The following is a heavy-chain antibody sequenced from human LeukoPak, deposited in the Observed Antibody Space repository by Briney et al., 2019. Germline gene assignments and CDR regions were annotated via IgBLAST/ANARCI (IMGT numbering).Heavy chain of an antibody. D-gene: IGHD3-22*01. CDR1: GYTFTGYY. V-gene: IGHV1-2*02. CDR3: ARHDSSGYSILDY. CDR2: INPNSGGT. Sequence: GASVKVSCKASGYTFTGYYMHWVRQAPGQGLEWMGWINPNSGGTNYAQKFQGRVTMTRDTSISTAYMELSRLRSDDTAVYYCARHDSSGYSILDYWGQGTLVTVSS. J-gene: IGHJ4*02.